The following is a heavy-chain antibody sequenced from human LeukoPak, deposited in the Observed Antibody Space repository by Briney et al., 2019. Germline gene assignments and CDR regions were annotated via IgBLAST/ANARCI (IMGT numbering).Heavy chain of an antibody. Sequence: SETLSLTCTVSGGSISSGSYYWSWIRQPAGKGLEWIGRIYTSGSTNYNPSLKSRVTISVDTSKNQFSLKLSSVTAADTAVYYCARVPSSGDGEIDYWGQGTLVTVPS. D-gene: IGHD3-10*01. CDR3: ARVPSSGDGEIDY. CDR1: GGSISSGSYY. J-gene: IGHJ4*02. CDR2: IYTSGST. V-gene: IGHV4-61*02.